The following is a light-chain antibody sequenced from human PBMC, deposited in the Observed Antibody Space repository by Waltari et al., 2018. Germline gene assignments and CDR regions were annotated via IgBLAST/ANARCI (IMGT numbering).Light chain of an antibody. Sequence: QSALTQPASVSGSPGQSITLSCTGTSSDVGFYNYVSWYQQHPGKAPKLMIYDVSDRPSGVSNRFSGSKSGNTASLTISGLQAEDEADYYCNSYAGSSSWVFGGGTKLTVL. J-gene: IGLJ3*02. CDR1: SSDVGFYNY. CDR2: DVS. CDR3: NSYAGSSSWV. V-gene: IGLV2-14*01.